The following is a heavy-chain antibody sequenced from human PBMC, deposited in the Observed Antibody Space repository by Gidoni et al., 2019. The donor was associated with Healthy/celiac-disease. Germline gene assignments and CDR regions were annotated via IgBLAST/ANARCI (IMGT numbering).Heavy chain of an antibody. CDR1: GFTFSRYS. CDR2: ISSSSSYI. CDR3: ARDWVPAAKPYYYYYYMDV. D-gene: IGHD2-2*02. V-gene: IGHV3-21*01. J-gene: IGHJ6*03. Sequence: EVQLVESGGGLVKPGGSLRLSCAASGFTFSRYSMNWVRQAPGKGLEWVSSISSSSSYIYYADSVKGRFTISRDNAKNSLYLQMNSLRAEDTAVYYCARDWVPAAKPYYYYYYMDVWGKGTTVTVSS.